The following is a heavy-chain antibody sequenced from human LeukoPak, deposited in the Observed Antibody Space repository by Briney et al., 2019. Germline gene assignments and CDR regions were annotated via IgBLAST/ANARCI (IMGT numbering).Heavy chain of an antibody. J-gene: IGHJ4*02. Sequence: ASVKVSCKASGYTFSNYGISWVRQAPGQGLEWMGWISAYNGHTTYSQKVQGRVTMTTDTSRTTASMELGSLRSEDTAVYYCARSLMVYDSFDYWGQGTLVTVSS. D-gene: IGHD2-8*01. CDR1: GYTFSNYG. CDR2: ISAYNGHT. V-gene: IGHV1-18*01. CDR3: ARSLMVYDSFDY.